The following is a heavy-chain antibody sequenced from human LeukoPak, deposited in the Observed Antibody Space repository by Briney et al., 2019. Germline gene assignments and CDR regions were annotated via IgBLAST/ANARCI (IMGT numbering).Heavy chain of an antibody. CDR1: GVRFSNYA. D-gene: IGHD1-1*01. CDR3: AKDFVRYNIQFDY. Sequence: GGSLRLSCAVSGVRFSNYAMTWVRQAPGKGLEWVSSISASGSNTYYADSVKGRFTISRDNSKNTLYLQINSLSAEDTAVYYCAKDFVRYNIQFDYWGQGALVTVSS. J-gene: IGHJ4*02. V-gene: IGHV3-23*01. CDR2: ISASGSNT.